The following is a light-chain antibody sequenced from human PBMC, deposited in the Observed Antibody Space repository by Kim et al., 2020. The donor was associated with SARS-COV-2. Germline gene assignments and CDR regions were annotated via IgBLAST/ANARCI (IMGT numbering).Light chain of an antibody. CDR1: SNDVGSYNR. Sequence: QSALTQPPSVSGSRGQSVTISCTGSSNDVGSYNRVSWYQQSPGTGPKLMIYEVTHRPSGVPDRFYASKSGNTASLTISGLQAEDEADYYCISYTGSGTFVFGGGTKVTVL. J-gene: IGLJ1*01. CDR2: EVT. V-gene: IGLV2-18*02. CDR3: ISYTGSGTFV.